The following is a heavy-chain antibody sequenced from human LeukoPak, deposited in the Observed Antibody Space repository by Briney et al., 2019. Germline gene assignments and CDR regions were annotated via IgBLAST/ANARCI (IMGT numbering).Heavy chain of an antibody. J-gene: IGHJ4*02. V-gene: IGHV3-7*01. CDR2: IKQDGSEK. CDR1: GFTFSSYW. D-gene: IGHD3-9*01. Sequence: GGSLRLSCAASGFTFSSYWMSWVRQAPGKGLEWVANIKQDGSEKYYVDSVKGRFTISRDNAKNSLCLQMSSLRVEDTAVYYCARGGARYLDSWGQGILVTVSS. CDR3: ARGGARYLDS.